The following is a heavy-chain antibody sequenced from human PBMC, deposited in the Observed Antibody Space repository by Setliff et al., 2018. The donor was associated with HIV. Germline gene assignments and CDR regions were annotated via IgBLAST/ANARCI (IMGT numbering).Heavy chain of an antibody. D-gene: IGHD3-10*01. CDR1: GFVFSDHS. V-gene: IGHV3-48*01. CDR2: ISATGTTV. CDR3: TTDEVTMVRGILHFFNY. Sequence: LRLSCAASGFVFSDHSLHWVRQAPGEGLEWISYISATGTTVSYADSVRGRFIISRDSVRNEVYLQMKSLRVEDTGLYYCTTDEVTMVRGILHFFNYWGQGALVTVPQ. J-gene: IGHJ4*02.